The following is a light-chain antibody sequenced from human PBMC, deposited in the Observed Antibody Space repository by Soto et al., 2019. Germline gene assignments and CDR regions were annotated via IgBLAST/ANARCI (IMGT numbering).Light chain of an antibody. Sequence: DIQMTQSPSAMSASVGDRVTITCRASQGITNYLAWYQQKPGKAPKLLIYDASNLESGVPSRFSGSGSGREFTLSISSLQPDDFATYYCQQYETYPVTFGQGTKVDIK. CDR1: QGITNY. V-gene: IGKV1-5*01. J-gene: IGKJ1*01. CDR3: QQYETYPVT. CDR2: DAS.